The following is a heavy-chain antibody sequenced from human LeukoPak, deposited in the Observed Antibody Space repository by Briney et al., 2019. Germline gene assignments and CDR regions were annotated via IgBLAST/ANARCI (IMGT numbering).Heavy chain of an antibody. CDR3: ARIPYYDFWSGYYSAHYDY. J-gene: IGHJ4*02. V-gene: IGHV1-18*01. CDR1: GYTFTSYG. CDR2: ISACNGNT. Sequence: GASVKVSCKASGYTFTSYGISWVRQAPGQGLEWMGWISACNGNTNYAQKLQGRVTMTTDTSTSTAYMELRSLRSDDTAVYYCARIPYYDFWSGYYSAHYDYWGQGTLVTVSS. D-gene: IGHD3-3*01.